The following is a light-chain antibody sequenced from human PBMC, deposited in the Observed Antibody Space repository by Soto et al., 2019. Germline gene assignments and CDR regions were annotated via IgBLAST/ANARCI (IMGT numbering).Light chain of an antibody. CDR1: QSISSW. CDR2: DAS. CDR3: QQYNSYPWT. V-gene: IGKV1-5*01. J-gene: IGKJ1*01. Sequence: DIQMTQSPSTLSASVGDRVTITCRSSQSISSWLAWYQQKPGKAPKLLIYDASSLESGVPSRFSGSGSGTEFTLTISSLQPDDFATSYCQQYNSYPWTFGQGPKVEIK.